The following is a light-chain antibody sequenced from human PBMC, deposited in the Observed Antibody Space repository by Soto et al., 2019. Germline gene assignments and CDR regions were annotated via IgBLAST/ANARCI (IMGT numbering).Light chain of an antibody. CDR1: QGISNY. CDR2: TAS. CDR3: QHRHSYPLT. J-gene: IGKJ4*01. V-gene: IGKV1-9*01. Sequence: DIPLTQSPSFLSASVGDRVTITCRASQGISNYLAWYQQKAGKAPKLLIHTASTLQNGVPSRFSGSGSGTEFTLTISSLQPEDLATYYCQHRHSYPLTFGGGTKAEIK.